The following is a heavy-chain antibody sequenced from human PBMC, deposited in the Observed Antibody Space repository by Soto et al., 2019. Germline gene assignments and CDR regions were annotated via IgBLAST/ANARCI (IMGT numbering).Heavy chain of an antibody. D-gene: IGHD2-21*02. CDR2: INPSGGHT. V-gene: IGHV1-46*03. CDR1: GNTFSNYY. CDR3: AGGGHVVVVTAAFDY. Sequence: QVQLVQSGAEVKKPGASVKVSCKASGNTFSNYYIHWVRQAPGQGLEWMGTINPSGGHTTYAQKFLGRVTMTRDTSTSTLYLELTSLRAEDTAVYYCAGGGHVVVVTAAFDYWGQGTLVTVSS. J-gene: IGHJ4*02.